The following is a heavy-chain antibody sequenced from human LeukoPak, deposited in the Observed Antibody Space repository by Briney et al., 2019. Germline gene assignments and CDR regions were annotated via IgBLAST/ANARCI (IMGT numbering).Heavy chain of an antibody. Sequence: ASVKVSCRASGYTFTSYYMHWVRQAPGQGLEWMGIINPSGGSTSYAQKFQGRVTMTRDTSTSTVYMELSSLRSDDTAVYYCARDPGQEGYDSSGYSDYWGQGTLVTVSS. J-gene: IGHJ4*02. CDR2: INPSGGST. CDR3: ARDPGQEGYDSSGYSDY. CDR1: GYTFTSYY. V-gene: IGHV1-46*01. D-gene: IGHD3-22*01.